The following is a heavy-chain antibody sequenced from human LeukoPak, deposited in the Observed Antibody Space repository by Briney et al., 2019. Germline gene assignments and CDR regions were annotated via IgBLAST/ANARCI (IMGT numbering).Heavy chain of an antibody. Sequence: GGSLRLSCAASGFTFRTYGMHWVRQAPGKGLEWVTFIRYDGSDKFYADSVKGRFTISRDNSKNTLFLQMNSLRVADTAVYYCAKRADYYDSSRALYDAFDLWGQGTMVTVYS. CDR1: GFTFRTYG. V-gene: IGHV3-30*02. CDR3: AKRADYYDSSRALYDAFDL. D-gene: IGHD3-16*01. J-gene: IGHJ3*01. CDR2: IRYDGSDK.